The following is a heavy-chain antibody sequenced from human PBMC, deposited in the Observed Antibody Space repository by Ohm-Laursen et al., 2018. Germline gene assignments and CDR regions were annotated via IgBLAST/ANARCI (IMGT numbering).Heavy chain of an antibody. CDR1: GYTFTGYY. Sequence: ASVKVSCKASGYTFTGYYMHWVRQAPGQGLEWMGSINPNSGDTNYAQRFQGRVTMTRDTSTSAVYMELTSLRSEDTAVYYCARDKVYGDLSWSKYRPYYFDSWGQGTLVTVSS. CDR2: INPNSGDT. V-gene: IGHV1-2*02. D-gene: IGHD4-17*01. J-gene: IGHJ4*02. CDR3: ARDKVYGDLSWSKYRPYYFDS.